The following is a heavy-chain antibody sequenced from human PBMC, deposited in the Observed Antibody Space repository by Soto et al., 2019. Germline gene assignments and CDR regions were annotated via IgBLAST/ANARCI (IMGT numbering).Heavy chain of an antibody. CDR1: GFSLTTSGVG. J-gene: IGHJ4*02. D-gene: IGHD3-10*01. V-gene: IGHV2-5*02. CDR3: AHHPYYGLGSYSFDY. CDR2: IYWDDDK. Sequence: QITLKESGPTLVRPTQTLTLTCTFSGFSLTTSGVGVGWIRQPPGKALERLAVIYWDDDKRYSSSLKSRFTITKDTSKNQVVLTMTNMDPVDTATYYCAHHPYYGLGSYSFDYWGQGTLVTVSS.